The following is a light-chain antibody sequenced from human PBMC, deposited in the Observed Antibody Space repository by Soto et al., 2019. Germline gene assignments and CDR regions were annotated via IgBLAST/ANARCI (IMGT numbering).Light chain of an antibody. CDR3: SSYAGSNNLGV. V-gene: IGLV2-8*01. CDR2: EVS. CDR1: SGDVGGYNY. J-gene: IGLJ2*01. Sequence: QSALTQPPSVSGSPGQSVTISCSGTSGDVGGYNYVSWYQQHPGTAPKLVIYEVSERPSAVPDRFSGSKSGNTASLTVSGLQAEDEADYYCSSYAGSNNLGVFGGGTKLTVL.